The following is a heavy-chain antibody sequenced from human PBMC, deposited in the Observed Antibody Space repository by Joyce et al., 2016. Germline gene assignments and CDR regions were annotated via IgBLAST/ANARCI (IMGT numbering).Heavy chain of an antibody. CDR3: ARDRGGSFLDY. Sequence: QVQLQESGPGLVKPSQTLSLTCTVAGGSIRSASYYWSWIRQHPGKGLEWIGYIFYTGSTYYNPSLKSRVNISIDTANNQFSLKLTSMTAADAAVYYCARDRGGSFLDYWGQGTLVTVSS. J-gene: IGHJ4*02. D-gene: IGHD1-26*01. CDR1: GGSIRSASYY. CDR2: IFYTGST. V-gene: IGHV4-31*03.